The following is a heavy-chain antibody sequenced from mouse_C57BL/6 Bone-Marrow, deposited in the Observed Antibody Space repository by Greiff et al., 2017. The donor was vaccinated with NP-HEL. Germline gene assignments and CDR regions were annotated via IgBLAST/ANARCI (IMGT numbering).Heavy chain of an antibody. V-gene: IGHV1-56*01. CDR3: ASYGVTTSYYYAMDY. Sequence: SGPELVRPGASVKISCKAPGYTFTSYWMQWVRQRPGQGLEWIGEIFPGSGSTYYNEKFKGKATLTVDTSSSTAYMQLSSLTSEDSAVYFCASYGVTTSYYYAMDYWGQGTSVTVSS. CDR2: IFPGSGST. J-gene: IGHJ4*01. D-gene: IGHD2-3*01. CDR1: GYTFTSYW.